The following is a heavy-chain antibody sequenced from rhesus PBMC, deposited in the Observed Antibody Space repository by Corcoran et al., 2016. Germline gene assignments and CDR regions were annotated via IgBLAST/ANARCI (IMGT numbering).Heavy chain of an antibody. CDR3: ARDGSRAGFDY. Sequence: QVQLQESGPGLVKPSETLSLTCAVSGGSISSGYYYWSWIRQPPGKGLEWIVYITYSGSNSYHPSLKSRVTISRDTSKNQFSLKLSSGTAADTAVYYCARDGSRAGFDYWGQGVLVTVSS. V-gene: IGHV4-122*02. CDR2: ITYSGSN. D-gene: IGHD6-31*01. CDR1: GGSISSGYYY. J-gene: IGHJ4*01.